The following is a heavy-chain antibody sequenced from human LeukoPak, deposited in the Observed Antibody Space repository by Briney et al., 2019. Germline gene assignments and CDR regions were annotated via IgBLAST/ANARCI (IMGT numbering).Heavy chain of an antibody. J-gene: IGHJ6*03. CDR3: ARDREMATIRSRGYYYYYMDV. CDR1: GYTFTSYY. D-gene: IGHD5-24*01. Sequence: ASVKVSCKASGYTFTSYYTHWVRQAPGQGLEWMGIINPSGGSTSYAQKFQGRVTMTRDTSTSTVYMELSSLRSEDTAVYYCARDREMATIRSRGYYYYYMDVWGKGTTVTVSS. V-gene: IGHV1-46*01. CDR2: INPSGGST.